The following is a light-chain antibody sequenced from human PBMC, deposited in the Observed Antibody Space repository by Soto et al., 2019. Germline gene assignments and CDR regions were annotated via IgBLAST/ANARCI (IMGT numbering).Light chain of an antibody. J-gene: IGKJ5*01. CDR3: QQYGSSPPVT. CDR1: SSVTSNS. CDR2: GAS. V-gene: IGKV3-20*01. Sequence: EIVLTQSPGTLSLSPGEGATLSCRARSSVTSNSLAWYQQKPGQAPRLLIYGASSRATGIPDRFSGSGSGTDFTLTITRPVPEDSAVYYCQQYGSSPPVTFGQGTRLEIK.